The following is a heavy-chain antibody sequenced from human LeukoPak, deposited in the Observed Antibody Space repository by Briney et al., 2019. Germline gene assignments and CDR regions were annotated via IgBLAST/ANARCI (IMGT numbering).Heavy chain of an antibody. CDR1: GLAFADYS. Sequence: GSLTLSCTASGLAFADYSISWFRTAPGKGPEWVAFIRSRAYGGTTEYAASVEGRFTSSRDDSRHIAYLQMNSLKTEDTAVYFCALTYYYGSGSYNWGLGTLVTVSS. J-gene: IGHJ4*02. CDR2: IRSRAYGGTT. CDR3: ALTYYYGSGSYN. D-gene: IGHD3-10*01. V-gene: IGHV3-49*03.